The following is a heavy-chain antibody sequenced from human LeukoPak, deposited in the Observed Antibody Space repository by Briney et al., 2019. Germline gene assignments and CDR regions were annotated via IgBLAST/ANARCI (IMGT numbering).Heavy chain of an antibody. CDR3: ARARGAFDI. J-gene: IGHJ3*02. Sequence: GASVKVSCKASGYTFTSHYMHWVRQAPGQGLEWMGIINLSGGSTAYAQRFQGRVTMTRDMSTSTVFMELTSLRSEDTAVYYCARARGAFDIWGQGTMVTVSS. V-gene: IGHV1-46*01. D-gene: IGHD3-10*01. CDR2: INLSGGST. CDR1: GYTFTSHY.